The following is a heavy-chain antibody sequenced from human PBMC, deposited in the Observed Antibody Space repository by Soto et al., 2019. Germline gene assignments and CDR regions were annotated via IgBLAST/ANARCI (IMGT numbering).Heavy chain of an antibody. CDR1: GFTFSTHS. CDR3: VGEVGFQLIY. CDR2: ITSSSVT. D-gene: IGHD2-2*01. V-gene: IGHV3-48*01. J-gene: IGHJ4*02. Sequence: GGSLRLSCAASGFTFSTHSMNWVRQAPGKGLEWISYITSSSVTMYADSVKGRFTISRDNAKNSLYLQMNSLRAEDMAVYFCVGEVGFQLIYWGQGTLVTVSS.